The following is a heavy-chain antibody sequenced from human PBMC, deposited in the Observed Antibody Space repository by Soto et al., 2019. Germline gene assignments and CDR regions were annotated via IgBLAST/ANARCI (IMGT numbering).Heavy chain of an antibody. CDR3: ARSDRGIMITLPHYYGMDV. V-gene: IGHV3-15*01. CDR2: IKSKTDGGTT. CDR1: GFTFSNAW. D-gene: IGHD3-16*01. J-gene: IGHJ6*02. Sequence: PGGSLRLSCAASGFTFSNAWMSWVRQAPGKGLEWVGRIKSKTDGGTTDYAAPVKGRFTISRDNSKNTLYLQMNSLRAEDTAVYYCARSDRGIMITLPHYYGMDVWGQGTTVTVSS.